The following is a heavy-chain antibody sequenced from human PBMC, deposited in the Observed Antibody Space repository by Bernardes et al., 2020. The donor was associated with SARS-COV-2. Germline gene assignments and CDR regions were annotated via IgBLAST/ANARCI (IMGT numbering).Heavy chain of an antibody. V-gene: IGHV4-34*01. J-gene: IGHJ4*02. CDR1: GGSFSDYY. CDR2: INHSGST. Sequence: SETLSLTCAVYGGSFSDYYWSWIRQPPGKGLEWIGEINHSGSTNYNPSLKSRITISVDTSKNQFSLKLSSVTAADTAVYYCARGVFRINMILVVMTAAEYSFDHWGRGTLVTVSS. CDR3: ARGVFRINMILVVMTAAEYSFDH. D-gene: IGHD3-22*01.